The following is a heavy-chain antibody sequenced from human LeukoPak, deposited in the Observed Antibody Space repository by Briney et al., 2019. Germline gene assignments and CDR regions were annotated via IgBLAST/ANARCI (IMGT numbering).Heavy chain of an antibody. CDR3: ARDHGDSGSYWVDY. Sequence: ASVKVSCKASGYTFTSYDINWGREAPGQGLEWMGWMNPNSGNTGYAQKFQGRVTMTRNTSISTAYVELSSLRSEDTAVYYCARDHGDSGSYWVDYWGQGTLVTVSS. CDR2: MNPNSGNT. V-gene: IGHV1-8*01. D-gene: IGHD1-26*01. CDR1: GYTFTSYD. J-gene: IGHJ4*02.